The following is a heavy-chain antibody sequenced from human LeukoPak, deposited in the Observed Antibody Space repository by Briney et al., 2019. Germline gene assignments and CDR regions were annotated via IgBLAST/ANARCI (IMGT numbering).Heavy chain of an antibody. J-gene: IGHJ4*02. CDR2: IRSKANSYAT. Sequence: GGSLKLSCAASGFTFSGSAMHWVRQASGKGLEWVGRIRSKANSYATAYAASVKGRFTISRDDSKNTAYLQMNSLRAEDTAVYYCAKDRDDSSGYNPLADYWGRGTLVTVSS. CDR1: GFTFSGSA. V-gene: IGHV3-73*01. CDR3: AKDRDDSSGYNPLADY. D-gene: IGHD3-22*01.